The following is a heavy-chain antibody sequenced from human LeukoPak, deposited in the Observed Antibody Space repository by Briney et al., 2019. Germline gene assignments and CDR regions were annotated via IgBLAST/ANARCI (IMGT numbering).Heavy chain of an antibody. J-gene: IGHJ4*02. CDR1: GGSISSYY. CDR2: IYYSGST. Sequence: ASETLSLTCTVSGGSISSYYWSWIRQPPGKGLEWIGYIYYSGSTNYNPSLKSRVTISVDTSKNQFSLKLSSVTAADTAVYYCARGFTYYYGSGSPYYFDYWGQGTLVTVSS. D-gene: IGHD3-10*01. V-gene: IGHV4-59*01. CDR3: ARGFTYYYGSGSPYYFDY.